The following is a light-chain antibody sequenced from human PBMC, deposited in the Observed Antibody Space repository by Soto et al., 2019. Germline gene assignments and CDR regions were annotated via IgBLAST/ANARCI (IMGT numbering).Light chain of an antibody. CDR2: DVS. CDR1: QSVSSY. V-gene: IGKV3-11*01. Sequence: DIMLTQSPATLSLSLGERATLSCRASQSVSSYLAWYQQKPGQAPRLLIYDVSNRATGIPARFSGSGSGTDLTLTISSLEPEDFAVYYCQQRFTFGQGTRLEIK. CDR3: QQRFT. J-gene: IGKJ5*01.